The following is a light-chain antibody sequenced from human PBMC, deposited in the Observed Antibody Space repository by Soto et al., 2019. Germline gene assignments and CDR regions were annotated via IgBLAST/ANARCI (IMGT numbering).Light chain of an antibody. CDR2: EVN. Sequence: QSVLTQPPSASGSAGQSVTISCTGTSSDISDNKYVSWFQQHPGKAPKVLIYEVNKRASGVPDRFSGSKSGNTASLTVSGLRADDEADYYCNSYVGSNNYVFGTGTKSPS. CDR1: SSDISDNKY. CDR3: NSYVGSNNYV. J-gene: IGLJ1*01. V-gene: IGLV2-8*01.